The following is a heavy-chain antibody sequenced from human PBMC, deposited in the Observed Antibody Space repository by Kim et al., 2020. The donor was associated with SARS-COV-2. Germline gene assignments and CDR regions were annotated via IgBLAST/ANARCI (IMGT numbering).Heavy chain of an antibody. CDR1: GFTFGDYA. V-gene: IGHV3-9*01. CDR2: ISWNSGSI. CDR3: AKGSSPYYYYMDV. J-gene: IGHJ6*03. D-gene: IGHD6-6*01. Sequence: GGSLRLSCAASGFTFGDYAMHWVRQAPGKGLEWVSGISWNSGSIGYADSVKGRFTISRDNAKNSLYLQMNSLGAEDTALYYCAKGSSPYYYYMDVWGKGTPVTVSS.